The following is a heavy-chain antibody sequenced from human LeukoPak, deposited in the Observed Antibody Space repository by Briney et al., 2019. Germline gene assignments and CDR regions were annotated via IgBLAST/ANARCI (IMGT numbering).Heavy chain of an antibody. V-gene: IGHV3-74*01. CDR1: GFTFSSNW. CDR2: INEDGSTT. CDR3: VRDLGGRSGH. Sequence: GGSLRLSCAASGFTFSSNWMHWVRHAPGKGLVWVSRINEDGSTTNYADAVKGRSTIFRDNAKNTLYLQMNSLRAEDTAVYYCVRDLGGRSGHWGQGTLVTVSS. D-gene: IGHD1-26*01. J-gene: IGHJ4*02.